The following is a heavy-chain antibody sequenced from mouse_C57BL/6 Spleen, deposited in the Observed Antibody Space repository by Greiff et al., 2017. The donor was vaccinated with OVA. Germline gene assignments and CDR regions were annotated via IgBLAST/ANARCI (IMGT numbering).Heavy chain of an antibody. V-gene: IGHV1-80*01. CDR1: GYAFSSYW. CDR3: ARREDYAMDY. CDR2: IYPGDGDT. Sequence: QVQLQQSGAELVKPGASVKISCKASGYAFSSYWMNWVKQRPGKGLEWIGQIYPGDGDTNYNGKFKGKATLTADKSSSTAYMQLSSLTSEDATVYFCARREDYAMDYWGQGTSVTVSS. J-gene: IGHJ4*01.